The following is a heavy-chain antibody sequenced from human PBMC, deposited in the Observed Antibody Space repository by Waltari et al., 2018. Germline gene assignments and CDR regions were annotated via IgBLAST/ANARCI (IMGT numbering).Heavy chain of an antibody. Sequence: QVQLQQWGAGLLKPSETLSLTCAVYGGSFSGYYWSWIRQPPGKGLEWIGEIKHSGSTNYNPSLKSRVTISVDTSKNQFSLKLSSVTAADTAVYYCARGHGPRAHIAARPKYWYFDLWGRGTLVTVSS. CDR1: GGSFSGYY. CDR2: IKHSGST. V-gene: IGHV4-34*01. CDR3: ARGHGPRAHIAARPKYWYFDL. J-gene: IGHJ2*01. D-gene: IGHD6-6*01.